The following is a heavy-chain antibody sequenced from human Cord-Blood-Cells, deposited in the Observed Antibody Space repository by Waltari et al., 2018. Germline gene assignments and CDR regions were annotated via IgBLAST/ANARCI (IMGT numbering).Heavy chain of an antibody. CDR1: GFTLSSYD. J-gene: IGHJ3*02. CDR3: ARSANDAFDI. Sequence: EVQLVESGGGLVQPGGSLRLSCAASGFTLSSYDMHWVRQATGKGLEWVSAIGTAGDTYYPGSVKGRFTITRENAKNSLYLQMNSLRAGDTAVYYCARSANDAFDIWGQGTMVTVSS. CDR2: IGTAGDT. V-gene: IGHV3-13*01.